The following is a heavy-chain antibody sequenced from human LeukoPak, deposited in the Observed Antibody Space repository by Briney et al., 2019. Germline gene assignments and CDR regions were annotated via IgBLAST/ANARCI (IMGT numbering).Heavy chain of an antibody. CDR1: GFTFSSYG. CDR3: AKGPYYDSSGYYWGVLDY. V-gene: IGHV3-30*02. J-gene: IGHJ4*02. CDR2: IRYDGSNK. Sequence: GGSLRLPCAASGFTFSSYGMHWVRQAPGKGLEWVAFIRYDGSNKYYADSVKGRFTISRDNSKNTLYLQMNSLRAEDTAVYYCAKGPYYDSSGYYWGVLDYWGQGTLVTVSS. D-gene: IGHD3-22*01.